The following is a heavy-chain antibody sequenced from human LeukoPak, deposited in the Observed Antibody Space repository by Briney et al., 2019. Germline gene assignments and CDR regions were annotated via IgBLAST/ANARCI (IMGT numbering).Heavy chain of an antibody. J-gene: IGHJ6*02. Sequence: GGSLRLSCAASGFTFDEHGMNWVRQAPGKGLEWVSNINWNGGSRTYADSVKGRFTISRDNAKNSLYLEMNSLRAEDTALYYCARDLFFVGSGMDVWGQGTTVTVSS. D-gene: IGHD2-15*01. V-gene: IGHV3-20*04. CDR1: GFTFDEHG. CDR3: ARDLFFVGSGMDV. CDR2: INWNGGSR.